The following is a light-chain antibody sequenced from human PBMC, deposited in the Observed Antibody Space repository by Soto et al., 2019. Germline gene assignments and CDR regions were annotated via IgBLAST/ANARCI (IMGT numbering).Light chain of an antibody. J-gene: IGKJ4*02. CDR2: AAS. V-gene: IGKV1-17*01. Sequence: DIQMTQSPSSLSASVGDRVTITCRASQGIRHDLGWYQQKPVKGPKRLIYAASNLSSGVPSRFSGSGSGTEFTLTISSLQPEDFATYFGPQHNTYPLTFGGGTRVEV. CDR3: PQHNTYPLT. CDR1: QGIRHD.